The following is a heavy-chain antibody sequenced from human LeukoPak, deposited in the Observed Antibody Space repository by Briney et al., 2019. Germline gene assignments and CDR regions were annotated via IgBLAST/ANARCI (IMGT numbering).Heavy chain of an antibody. D-gene: IGHD2-8*01. J-gene: IGHJ3*02. CDR2: IWYDGSNK. CDR3: ARDSPLLMAFDI. CDR1: GFTFSSYG. Sequence: PGRPLRLSCAASGFTFSSYGMHWVRQAPGKGLEWVAVIWYDGSNKYYADSVKGRFTISRDNSKNTLYLQMNSLRAEDTAVYYCARDSPLLMAFDIWGQGTMVTVSS. V-gene: IGHV3-33*01.